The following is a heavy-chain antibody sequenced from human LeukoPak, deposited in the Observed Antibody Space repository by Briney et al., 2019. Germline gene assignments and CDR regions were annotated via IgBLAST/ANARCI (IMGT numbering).Heavy chain of an antibody. D-gene: IGHD2-2*01. CDR2: ISGSGGST. Sequence: PGGSLRLSCAASGFTFSSYAISWVRQAPGKGLEWVSAISGSGGSTYYADSVKGRFTISRDNSKNTLYLQMNSLRAEDTAVYYCAKDRSNQYQLPPDYYFDYWGQGTLVTVSS. CDR1: GFTFSSYA. J-gene: IGHJ4*02. CDR3: AKDRSNQYQLPPDYYFDY. V-gene: IGHV3-23*01.